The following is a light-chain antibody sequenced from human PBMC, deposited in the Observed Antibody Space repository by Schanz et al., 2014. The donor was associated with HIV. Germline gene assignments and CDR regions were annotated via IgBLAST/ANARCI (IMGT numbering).Light chain of an antibody. Sequence: DIQMTQSPSSLSASVGDRVTITCQASQDISNYLNWYQQKPGKAPKRLIYATSTLQSGVPSMFSGSGSGTDFTVTISSLQPEDVATYYCQSYNSAPLTFGGGTKVE. CDR1: QDISNY. J-gene: IGKJ4*01. CDR3: QSYNSAPLT. V-gene: IGKV1-27*01. CDR2: ATS.